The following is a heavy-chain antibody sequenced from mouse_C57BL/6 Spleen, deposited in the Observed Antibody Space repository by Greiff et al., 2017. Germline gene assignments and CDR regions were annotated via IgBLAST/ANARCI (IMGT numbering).Heavy chain of an antibody. CDR2: IRNKANGYTT. J-gene: IGHJ3*01. V-gene: IGHV7-3*01. CDR3: ARYIGGAWFAY. CDR1: GFTFTDYY. Sequence: EVMLVESGGGLVQPGGSLSLSCAASGFTFTDYYMSWVRQPPGKALEWLGFIRNKANGYTTEYSASVKGRFTISRDNSQSILYLQMNALRAEDSATYYCARYIGGAWFAYWGQGTLVTVSA.